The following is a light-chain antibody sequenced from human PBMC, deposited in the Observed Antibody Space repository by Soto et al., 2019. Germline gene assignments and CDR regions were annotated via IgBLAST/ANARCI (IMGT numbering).Light chain of an antibody. CDR1: SSNIGAGYD. CDR2: GNS. CDR3: QSYDSSLSGPVV. V-gene: IGLV1-40*01. J-gene: IGLJ2*01. Sequence: QSVLTQPPSVSGAPGQRVTISCTGSSSNIGAGYDVHWYQQLPGPVPKLLIYGNSNRPSGVPDRFSGSKSGTSASLAITGLQAEDEADYYCQSYDSSLSGPVVFGGGTQLTVL.